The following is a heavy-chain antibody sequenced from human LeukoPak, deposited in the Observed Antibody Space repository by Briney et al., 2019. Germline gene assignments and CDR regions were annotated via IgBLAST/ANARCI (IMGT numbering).Heavy chain of an antibody. Sequence: ASVKVSCKASGYTFTSYGISWVRQAPGQGLEWMGWINTYNGNTKYVQKLQGRVTMTTDTSTSTAYMELRSLRSDDTAVYYCARDPGDGLDYWGQGTLVTVSS. CDR1: GYTFTSYG. CDR2: INTYNGNT. J-gene: IGHJ4*02. D-gene: IGHD4-17*01. V-gene: IGHV1-18*01. CDR3: ARDPGDGLDY.